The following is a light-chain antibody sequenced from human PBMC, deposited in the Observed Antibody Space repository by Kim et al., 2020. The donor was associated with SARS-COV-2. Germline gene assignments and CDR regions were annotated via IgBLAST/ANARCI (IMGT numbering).Light chain of an antibody. Sequence: EIVLTQSPGTLSLSPGEGVTLSCRASQSVRSSYLAWYQQKPGQAPRLLIYGASSRATGIPDRFSGSGSGTDFSLTISRLEPEDFAVYYCQQYGSSWTFGQGTKVDIK. J-gene: IGKJ1*01. CDR3: QQYGSSWT. CDR1: QSVRSSY. CDR2: GAS. V-gene: IGKV3-20*01.